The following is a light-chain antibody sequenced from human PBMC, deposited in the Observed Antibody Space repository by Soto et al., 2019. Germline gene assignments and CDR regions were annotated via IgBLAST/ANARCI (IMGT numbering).Light chain of an antibody. V-gene: IGLV2-23*01. Sequence: QSALTQPASVSGSPGQSITISCTGSSSDVGSYNLVAWHQQYPGKAPKLMIYEGSKRPSGVSNRFSGSKSGNTASLTISGLQADHEVDYYCCSYAGRSTLVFGGGTKLTLL. CDR3: CSYAGRSTLV. CDR2: EGS. CDR1: SSDVGSYNL. J-gene: IGLJ3*02.